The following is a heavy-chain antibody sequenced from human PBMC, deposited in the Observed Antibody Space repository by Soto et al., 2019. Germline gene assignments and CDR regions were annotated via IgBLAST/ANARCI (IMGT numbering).Heavy chain of an antibody. Sequence: ASVKVSCKASRVTFSKFIVTWVRQAPGLGLEWVGGIIPIFGTANYAQKFQGRVTITADESTSTSYMEVNNLRSEDTAVYYCAKVRYSSPMGYYYGMDVWGQGTTVTVSS. D-gene: IGHD6-19*01. J-gene: IGHJ6*02. CDR1: RVTFSKFI. CDR3: AKVRYSSPMGYYYGMDV. V-gene: IGHV1-69*13. CDR2: IIPIFGTA.